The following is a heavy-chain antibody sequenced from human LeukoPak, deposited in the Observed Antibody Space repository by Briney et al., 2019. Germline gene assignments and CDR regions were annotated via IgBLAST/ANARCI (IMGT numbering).Heavy chain of an antibody. D-gene: IGHD3-10*01. CDR3: ARAGYYGSGSYYTSGGNWFDP. V-gene: IGHV4-4*02. Sequence: TLSLTRAVSGGSISRRNWRSGVRQPPAKGLDWIGEIYHSGRTNYNPSLKSRVTISVDKSKNQSSLKLSSVTAADTALYYCARAGYYGSGSYYTSGGNWFDPWGQGTLVTVSS. J-gene: IGHJ5*02. CDR1: GGSISRRNW. CDR2: IYHSGRT.